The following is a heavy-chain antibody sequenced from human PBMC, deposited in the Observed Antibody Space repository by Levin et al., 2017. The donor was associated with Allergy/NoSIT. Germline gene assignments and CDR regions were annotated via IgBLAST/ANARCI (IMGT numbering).Heavy chain of an antibody. CDR1: GFTFSSYS. CDR3: AREDSSGWYGDDY. D-gene: IGHD6-19*01. CDR2: ISSSGSYI. V-gene: IGHV3-21*01. Sequence: GESLKISCAASGFTFSSYSMNWVRQAPGKGLEWVSSISSSGSYIYYAESVKGRLTISRDNAKNSLYLQMNSLRAEDTAVYYCAREDSSGWYGDDYWGQGTLVTVSS. J-gene: IGHJ4*02.